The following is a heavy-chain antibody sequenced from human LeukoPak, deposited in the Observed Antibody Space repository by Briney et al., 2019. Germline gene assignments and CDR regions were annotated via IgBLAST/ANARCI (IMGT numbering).Heavy chain of an antibody. J-gene: IGHJ2*01. Sequence: GGSLRLSCAASGFTFSNAWVSWVRQAPGKGLEWVAKIEKDGSATYYVDSMKGRFTVSRDNAANSLCLQMSNLGVEDTAVYSCARAGVTDQLGETYWYFDLWGRGTLVTVSS. CDR1: GFTFSNAW. CDR2: IEKDGSAT. CDR3: ARAGVTDQLGETYWYFDL. D-gene: IGHD1-1*01. V-gene: IGHV3-7*01.